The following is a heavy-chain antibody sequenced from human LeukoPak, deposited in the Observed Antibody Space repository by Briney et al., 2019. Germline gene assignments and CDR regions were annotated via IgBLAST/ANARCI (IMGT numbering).Heavy chain of an antibody. D-gene: IGHD5-24*01. CDR2: IYSGGTT. J-gene: IGHJ3*02. CDR3: AKEMATMNAFDI. CDR1: GFTVSSNY. V-gene: IGHV3-66*01. Sequence: GGSLRLSCVASGFTVSSNYMSWVRQAPGKGLEWVSVIYSGGTTDYKDSVKDRFIISRDNSKNTLYLQMNSLRAEDTAVYYCAKEMATMNAFDIWGQGTIVTVSS.